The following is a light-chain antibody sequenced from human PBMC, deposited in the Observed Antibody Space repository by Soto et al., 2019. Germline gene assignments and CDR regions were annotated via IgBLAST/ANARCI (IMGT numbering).Light chain of an antibody. CDR3: QQYNSYPLT. V-gene: IGKV1D-16*01. Sequence: DIQMTQSPSSLSASVGDRVTITCRASQFISNWLAWYQQKPETAPKSLIFGASTLQSGVPSRFCGSGFGTYFTLTINGLQPEDFATYFCQQYNSYPLTFGGGTKVEI. CDR2: GAS. CDR1: QFISNW. J-gene: IGKJ4*01.